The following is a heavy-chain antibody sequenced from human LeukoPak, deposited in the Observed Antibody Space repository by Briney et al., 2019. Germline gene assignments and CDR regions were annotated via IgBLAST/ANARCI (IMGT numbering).Heavy chain of an antibody. CDR1: GGSISSYY. V-gene: IGHV4-59*01. CDR3: ARFPGYYYDSSGYNDAFDI. Sequence: SETLSLTCTVSGGSISSYYWSWIRQPPGKGREWIGYIYYSGSTNYNPSIKSRVTISVDTSTSQFSLKLSSVTAADTAVYYCARFPGYYYDSSGYNDAFDIWGQGTMVTVSS. CDR2: IYYSGST. J-gene: IGHJ3*02. D-gene: IGHD3-22*01.